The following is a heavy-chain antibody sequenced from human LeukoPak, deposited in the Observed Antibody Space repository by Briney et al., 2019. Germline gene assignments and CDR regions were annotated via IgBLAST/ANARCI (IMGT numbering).Heavy chain of an antibody. CDR1: GFTFSAYD. CDR3: AKGEGFDP. Sequence: GGSLRLSCAASGFTFSAYDVSWVRQAPGKGLDWVSAISGGGGSTYYADSVKGRFIISKDNSKNTLYLQMNSLRAEDTAVYYCAKGEGFDPWGQGTLVTVSS. J-gene: IGHJ5*02. CDR2: ISGGGGST. V-gene: IGHV3-23*01.